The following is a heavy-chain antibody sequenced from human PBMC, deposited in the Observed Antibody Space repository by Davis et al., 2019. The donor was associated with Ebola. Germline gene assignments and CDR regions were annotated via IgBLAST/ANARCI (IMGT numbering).Heavy chain of an antibody. CDR2: MYAVGNT. V-gene: IGHV3-53*01. Sequence: GESLKISCAASGFSVSANYMIWVRQAPGKGLEWVSLMYAVGNTFFADSVKGRFTISRDNSKNTIYLQMNSLRAEDTAVYYCARVPSGGSGWSMGYYGMDVWGKGTTVTVSS. D-gene: IGHD6-19*01. CDR3: ARVPSGGSGWSMGYYGMDV. CDR1: GFSVSANY. J-gene: IGHJ6*04.